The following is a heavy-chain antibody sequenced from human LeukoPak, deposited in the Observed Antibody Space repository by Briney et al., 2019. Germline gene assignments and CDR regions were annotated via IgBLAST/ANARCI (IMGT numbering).Heavy chain of an antibody. CDR3: ARSDRYSYGYDPSFDY. Sequence: SETLSHTCTVSGGSISSYYWSWIRQPPGKGLEWIGYIYYSGSTNYNPSLKSRVTISVDTSKNQFSLKLSSVTAADTAVYYCARSDRYSYGYDPSFDYWGQGTLVTVSS. J-gene: IGHJ4*02. V-gene: IGHV4-59*01. CDR2: IYYSGST. D-gene: IGHD5-18*01. CDR1: GGSISSYY.